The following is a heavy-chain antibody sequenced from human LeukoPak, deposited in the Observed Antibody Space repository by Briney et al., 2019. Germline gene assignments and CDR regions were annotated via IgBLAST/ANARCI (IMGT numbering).Heavy chain of an antibody. CDR2: INPRGGST. D-gene: IGHD1-26*01. CDR1: GYTFTSYY. J-gene: IGHJ5*02. V-gene: IGHV1-46*01. Sequence: ASVKVSCKASGYTFTSYYIHWVRQAPGQGLGWMGLINPRGGSTSNAPKFQGRLSLATDMSTSTDYMELRSLRSEDTAVYYCARDNSVGATAWSFDTWGPGTLVTVS. CDR3: ARDNSVGATAWSFDT.